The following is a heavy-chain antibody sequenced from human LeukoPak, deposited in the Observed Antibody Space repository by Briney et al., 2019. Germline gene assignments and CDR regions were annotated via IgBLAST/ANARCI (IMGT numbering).Heavy chain of an antibody. Sequence: SETLSLTCGVYGGSLSGYYWSWIRQPPGKGLEWIGEIDHSGNTNYNPSLKSRVTISVDTSKNQFSLKLSSVTAADTAVYYCAREVADMIVGDLRAFDIWGQGTMVTVSS. J-gene: IGHJ3*02. V-gene: IGHV4-34*01. CDR2: IDHSGNT. D-gene: IGHD3-22*01. CDR3: AREVADMIVGDLRAFDI. CDR1: GGSLSGYY.